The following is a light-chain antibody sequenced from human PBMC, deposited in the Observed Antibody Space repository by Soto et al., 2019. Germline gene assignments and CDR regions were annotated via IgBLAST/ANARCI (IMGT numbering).Light chain of an antibody. CDR1: QDINIY. CDR3: QQYDSLPFT. V-gene: IGKV1-33*01. CDR2: DAS. Sequence: DIQMTQSPSSLFASVGDRVTITCQATQDINIYLNWYQQKPGKAPNLLIYDASNLEIGVPSRFSGSGSGTHFTFTISSLQTEDIGTYYCQQYDSLPFTFGRGTRLEIK. J-gene: IGKJ5*01.